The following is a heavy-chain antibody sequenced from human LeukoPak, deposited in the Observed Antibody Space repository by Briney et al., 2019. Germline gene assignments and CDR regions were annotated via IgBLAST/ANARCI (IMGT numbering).Heavy chain of an antibody. D-gene: IGHD2-21*02. CDR1: GGSISTPGYY. CDR2: IYYSGST. Sequence: SQTLSLTCTVSGGSISTPGYYWSWIRQHPGKGLEWIGYIYYSGSTYYNPSLKSRVTISVDTSKNQFSLKLSSVTAADTAVYYCASGGAYCGADCYLPAFDYWGQGTLVTVSS. CDR3: ASGGAYCGADCYLPAFDY. J-gene: IGHJ4*02. V-gene: IGHV4-31*03.